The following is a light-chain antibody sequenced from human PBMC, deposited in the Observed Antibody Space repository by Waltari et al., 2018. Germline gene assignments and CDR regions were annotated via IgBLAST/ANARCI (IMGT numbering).Light chain of an antibody. CDR2: EAS. J-gene: IGKJ1*01. CDR3: QQRSSWLWT. V-gene: IGKV3-11*01. Sequence: EIVLTQSPATLSLSPGERATLSCRASQSVSSYLAWYQQKPGQAPRLLIYEASNKPTGIPARFSGSGSGTDFTLTISSLEPEDFAVYYCQQRSSWLWTFGQGTKVEIK. CDR1: QSVSSY.